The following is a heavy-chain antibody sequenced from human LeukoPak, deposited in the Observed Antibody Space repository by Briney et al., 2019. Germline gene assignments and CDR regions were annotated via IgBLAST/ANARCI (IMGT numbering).Heavy chain of an antibody. D-gene: IGHD3-10*01. J-gene: IGHJ4*02. CDR2: INPNSGGT. CDR1: GYTFTGYY. CDR3: ARDFMVYYYGSGSSYIDY. Sequence: ASAKVSCKASGYTFTGYYMHWVRQAPGQGLEWMGWINPNSGGTNYAQKFQGRVTMTRDTSISTAYMELSRLRSDDTAVYYCARDFMVYYYGSGSSYIDYWGQGTLVTVSS. V-gene: IGHV1-2*02.